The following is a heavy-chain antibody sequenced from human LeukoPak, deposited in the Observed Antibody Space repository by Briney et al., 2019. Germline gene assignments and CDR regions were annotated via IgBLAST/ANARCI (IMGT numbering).Heavy chain of an antibody. J-gene: IGHJ4*02. CDR2: IYPGDSDT. V-gene: IGHV5-51*01. CDR1: GYSFTSYW. Sequence: GESLKISCKGSGYSFTSYWIGWVLQMPGKGLEWMVIIYPGDSDTRYSPSFQGQVTISADKSISTAYLQWSSLKASDTAMYYCARPIPSGSRLGHFGYWGQGTLVTVSS. D-gene: IGHD3-10*01. CDR3: ARPIPSGSRLGHFGY.